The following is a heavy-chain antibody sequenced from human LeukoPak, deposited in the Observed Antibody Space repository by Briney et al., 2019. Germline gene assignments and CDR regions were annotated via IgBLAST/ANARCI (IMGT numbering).Heavy chain of an antibody. Sequence: GGSLRLSCAASGFTFSSYWMFWVRRAPGKGLVWVSRIHRDGSSATYADSVQGRFTVSRDNAKNTLYLQMNSLRAEDTAVYYCARSANWACDYWGQGTLVTVSS. J-gene: IGHJ4*02. V-gene: IGHV3-74*01. D-gene: IGHD7-27*01. CDR1: GFTFSSYW. CDR2: IHRDGSSA. CDR3: ARSANWACDY.